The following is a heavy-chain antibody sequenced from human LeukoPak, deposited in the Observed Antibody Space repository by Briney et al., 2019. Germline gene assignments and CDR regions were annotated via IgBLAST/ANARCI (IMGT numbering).Heavy chain of an antibody. CDR3: AKRLSFGVAIGDFDY. Sequence: GGSLRLSCAASGFTLCNYSMSWVRQAPGEGVEGVSAISGSGDSTYYADSVKGRFTISRDSSMETLYLQMNSLRAEDTATYSCAKRLSFGVAIGDFDYWGQGTLVTVSS. V-gene: IGHV3-23*01. J-gene: IGHJ4*02. CDR2: ISGSGDST. D-gene: IGHD3-3*01. CDR1: GFTLCNYS.